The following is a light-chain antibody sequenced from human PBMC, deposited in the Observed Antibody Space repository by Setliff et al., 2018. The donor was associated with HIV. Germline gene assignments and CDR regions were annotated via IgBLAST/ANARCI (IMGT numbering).Light chain of an antibody. Sequence: QRVTISCTGSSANIGAGYDVQWYQHLPGAGPKLLIYGNNSRPSGVPDRFSGSRSGTSASLAITGLQAEDDADYYCQSYDNILNGLYIFGTGTKGTVL. J-gene: IGLJ1*01. CDR3: QSYDNILNGLYI. CDR2: GNN. V-gene: IGLV1-40*01. CDR1: SANIGAGYD.